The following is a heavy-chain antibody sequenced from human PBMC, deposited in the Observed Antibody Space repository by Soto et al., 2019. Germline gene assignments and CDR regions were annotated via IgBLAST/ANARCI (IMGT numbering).Heavy chain of an antibody. CDR2: IYPDDSEI. J-gene: IGHJ6*02. CDR1: GYSFTTYW. CDR3: ARRRGMDV. Sequence: PGESLKISCKGSGYSFTTYWINWVRQMPGKGLEWMGIIYPDDSEIRYSPAFQGQVTISVDKSISTAYLQWSSLKASDSAVYYCARRRGMDVWGQGALVTVSS. V-gene: IGHV5-51*01.